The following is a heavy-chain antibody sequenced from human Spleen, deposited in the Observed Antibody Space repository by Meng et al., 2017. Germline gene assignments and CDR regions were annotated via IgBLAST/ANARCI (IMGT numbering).Heavy chain of an antibody. J-gene: IGHJ4*02. CDR2: VYPSGST. CDR3: ATGGGDFDH. Sequence: QVYLQESGPGLVKPSQTLSLSCDVSGAPISDVWWSWIRQPAGKGLEWIGCVYPSGSTSYNPSLNSRVTISLDTSKSQVSLKLASLTAADTAVYYCATGGGDFDHWGQGSLVTVSS. D-gene: IGHD3-10*01. V-gene: IGHV4-4*07. CDR1: GAPISDVW.